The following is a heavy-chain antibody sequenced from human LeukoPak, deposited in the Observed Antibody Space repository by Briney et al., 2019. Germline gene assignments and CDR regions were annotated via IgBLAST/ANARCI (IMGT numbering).Heavy chain of an antibody. CDR1: GGSISSRSYC. CDR3: ARHIPPGGRSWYWFGYFDY. Sequence: SETLSLTCTGSGGSISSRSYCWGWLRPPQGHGLEWIGSIYYSGSTYYHPSLKSRATISGDTSKNHFSPLQSPVTAADTAVYYCARHIPPGGRSWYWFGYFDYWGQGTLVTVSS. J-gene: IGHJ4*02. CDR2: IYYSGST. D-gene: IGHD6-13*01. V-gene: IGHV4-39*01.